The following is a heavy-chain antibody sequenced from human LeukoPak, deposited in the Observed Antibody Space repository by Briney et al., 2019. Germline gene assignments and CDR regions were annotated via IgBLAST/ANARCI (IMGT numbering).Heavy chain of an antibody. CDR1: DFTVSNNY. J-gene: IGHJ3*02. Sequence: GGSLRLSCAASDFTVSNNYMTWVRQAPGKGLEWVSYISSSSSTIYYADSVKGRFTISRDNAKNSLYLQMNSLRAEDTAVYYCARDADYYDSSGYYLAYDAFDIWGQGTMVTVSS. CDR3: ARDADYYDSSGYYLAYDAFDI. CDR2: ISSSSSTI. V-gene: IGHV3-48*01. D-gene: IGHD3-22*01.